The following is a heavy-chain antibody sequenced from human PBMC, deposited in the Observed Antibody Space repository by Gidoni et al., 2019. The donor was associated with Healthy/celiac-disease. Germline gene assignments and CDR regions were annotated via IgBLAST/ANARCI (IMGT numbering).Heavy chain of an antibody. CDR3: ARGDSPPIYGSGSWYFDY. CDR1: GFTFSSYG. J-gene: IGHJ4*02. D-gene: IGHD3-10*01. CDR2: IWYDGSNK. V-gene: IGHV3-33*01. Sequence: QVQLVESGGGVVQPGRSLRLSCAASGFTFSSYGMHWVRQAPGTGLEWVAVIWYDGSNKYYADSVKGRFTISRDNSKNTLYLQMNSLRAEDTAVYYCARGDSPPIYGSGSWYFDYWGQGTLVTVSS.